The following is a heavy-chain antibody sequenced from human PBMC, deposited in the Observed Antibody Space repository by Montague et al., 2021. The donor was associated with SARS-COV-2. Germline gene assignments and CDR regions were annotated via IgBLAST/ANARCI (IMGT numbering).Heavy chain of an antibody. CDR1: GGSMTGHY. J-gene: IGHJ5*02. D-gene: IGHD1-26*01. V-gene: IGHV4-4*07. Sequence: SETLSLTCTVSGGSMTGHYWCWTRQPAGRGLEWIGRIYSSGSSISNPSLGSRVSLSLDTSRNELSLRLTSVTAADSGLYFCTRETAAKWERPTPDTWGRGTLVAVS. CDR3: TRETAAKWERPTPDT. CDR2: IYSSGSS.